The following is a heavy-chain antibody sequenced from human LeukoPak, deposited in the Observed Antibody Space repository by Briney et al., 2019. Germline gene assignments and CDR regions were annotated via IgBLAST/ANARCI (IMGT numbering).Heavy chain of an antibody. J-gene: IGHJ4*02. CDR2: ISAYNGNT. CDR1: GYTFTGYY. Sequence: ASVKVSCKASGYTFTGYYIHWVRQAPGQGLEWMGWISAYNGNTNYAQKLQGRVTMTTDTSTSTAYMELRSLRSDDTAVYYCAREPYYYDSSGVDYWGQGTLVTVSS. D-gene: IGHD3-22*01. CDR3: AREPYYYDSSGVDY. V-gene: IGHV1-18*04.